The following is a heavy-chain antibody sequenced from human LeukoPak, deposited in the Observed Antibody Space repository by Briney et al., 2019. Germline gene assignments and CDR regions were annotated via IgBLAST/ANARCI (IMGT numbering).Heavy chain of an antibody. CDR3: ARVGTYYYDSSGPRPFDY. CDR2: ISSSSSYI. Sequence: GGSLRLSCAASGFTFSSYSMNWVRQAPGKGLEWVSSISSSSSYIYYADSVKGRFTISRDNAKNSLYLQMNSLRAEDTAVYYCARVGTYYYDSSGPRPFDYWGQGTLVTVSS. J-gene: IGHJ4*02. D-gene: IGHD3-22*01. V-gene: IGHV3-21*01. CDR1: GFTFSSYS.